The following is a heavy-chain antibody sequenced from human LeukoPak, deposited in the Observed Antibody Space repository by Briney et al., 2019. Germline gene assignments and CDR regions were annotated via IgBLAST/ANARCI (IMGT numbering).Heavy chain of an antibody. Sequence: GGSLRLSCAASGFAFSNAWMSWVRQAPGKGLEWVGRIKSKTNGETTDYAAPLKGRFTISRDDSKNTLFLQVNTLKTEDTAMYYCISDDPVNRSWGQGTLVTVSS. CDR3: ISDDPVNRS. CDR2: IKSKTNGETT. J-gene: IGHJ4*02. CDR1: GFAFSNAW. V-gene: IGHV3-15*01.